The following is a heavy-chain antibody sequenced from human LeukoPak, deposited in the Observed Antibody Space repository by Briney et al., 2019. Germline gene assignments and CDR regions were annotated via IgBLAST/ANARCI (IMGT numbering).Heavy chain of an antibody. CDR2: ISAYNGNT. D-gene: IGHD6-13*01. Sequence: GASVKVSCKVSGYTLTELSIHRVRQAPGKGLEWMGWISAYNGNTNYAQKLQGRVTMTTDTSTSTAYMELRSLRSDDTAVYYCARVWYSSSWYWFDPWGQGTLVTVSS. J-gene: IGHJ5*02. V-gene: IGHV1-18*01. CDR3: ARVWYSSSWYWFDP. CDR1: GYTLTELS.